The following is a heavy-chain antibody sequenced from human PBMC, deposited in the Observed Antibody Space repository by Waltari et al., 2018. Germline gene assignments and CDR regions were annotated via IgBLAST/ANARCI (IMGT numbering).Heavy chain of an antibody. CDR2: IYYSGST. Sequence: QLQLQESGPGLVKPSETLSLTCTVSGGSISSSSYYWGWIRQPPGQGLEWIGSIYYSGSTYYNPSLKSRVTISVDTSKNQFSLKLSSVTAADTAVYYCARQLTVVVVTAIPQNWFDPWGQGTLVTVSS. CDR3: ARQLTVVVVTAIPQNWFDP. V-gene: IGHV4-39*01. CDR1: GGSISSSSYY. D-gene: IGHD2-21*02. J-gene: IGHJ5*02.